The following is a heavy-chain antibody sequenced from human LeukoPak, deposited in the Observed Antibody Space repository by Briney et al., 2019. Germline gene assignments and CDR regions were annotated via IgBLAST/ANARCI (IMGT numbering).Heavy chain of an antibody. CDR1: GGSFSGYY. D-gene: IGHD3-22*01. J-gene: IGHJ4*02. CDR2: INHSGST. Sequence: PSETLSLTCAVYGGSFSGYYWSWIRQPPGKGLEWIGEINHSGSTNYNPSLKSRVTISVDTSKNQFSLKLSSVTAADTAVYYCARLTYYYDSSGYSGTDYWGQGTLVTVSS. CDR3: ARLTYYYDSSGYSGTDY. V-gene: IGHV4-34*01.